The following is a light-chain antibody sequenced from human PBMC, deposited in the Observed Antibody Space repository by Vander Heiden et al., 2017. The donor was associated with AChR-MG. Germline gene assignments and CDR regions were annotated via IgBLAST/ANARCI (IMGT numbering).Light chain of an antibody. CDR1: QRSRTD. CDR2: GSS. V-gene: IGKV3-15*01. Sequence: EIVITQSPATLSVSPGERATLSCRASQRSRTDLAWYQHKPGQAPRLRIYGSSTRASGIPARFSGSGSGTEFTLTISSRQSEDSAVYYCQQYDNWRPRVTFGGGTKVEIK. J-gene: IGKJ4*01. CDR3: QQYDNWRPRVT.